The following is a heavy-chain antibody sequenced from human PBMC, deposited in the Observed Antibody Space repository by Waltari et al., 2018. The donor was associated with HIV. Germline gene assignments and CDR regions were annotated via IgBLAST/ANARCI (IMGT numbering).Heavy chain of an antibody. D-gene: IGHD6-13*01. V-gene: IGHV3-30*01. J-gene: IGHJ3*02. CDR3: ARAPPYSTRWFYDAFDI. CDR2: ISYDGSDE. CDR1: GFIFSTYA. Sequence: QVQLVESGGGVVKPGRSMRLSCAASGFIFSTYAVHWVRQAPGEGLEWVAMISYDGSDESYADYVKGRFTISRDNSKNTLYLQMNSLRAEDTAVYYCARAPPYSTRWFYDAFDIWGQGTMVTVSS.